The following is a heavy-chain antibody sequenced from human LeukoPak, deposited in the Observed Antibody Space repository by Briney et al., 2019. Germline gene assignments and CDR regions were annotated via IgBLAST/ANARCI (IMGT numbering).Heavy chain of an antibody. CDR1: GGSISSYY. CDR3: ARADLGGVIVN. CDR2: IYYSGST. J-gene: IGHJ4*02. V-gene: IGHV4-59*01. D-gene: IGHD3-16*02. Sequence: SETLSLTCTVSGGSISSYYWSWIRQPPGKGLEWIGYIYYSGSTNYNPSLKSRVTISLDTSKNQFSLKLSSVTAADTAVYFCARADLGGVIVNWGQGTLVTISS.